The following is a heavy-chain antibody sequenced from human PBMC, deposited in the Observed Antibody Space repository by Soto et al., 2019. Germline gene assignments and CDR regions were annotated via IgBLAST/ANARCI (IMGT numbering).Heavy chain of an antibody. D-gene: IGHD6-25*01. J-gene: IGHJ6*01. Sequence: SQTRSLTCAISGDSVSSNSAAWNWIRQSPSRGLEWLGRTYYRSKWYNDYAVSVKSRITINPDTSKNQFSLPLNSVTPEDTAVYYCGRVGIAAGGYFFYYLVMVVSGAGPTATV. V-gene: IGHV6-1*01. CDR2: TYYRSKWYN. CDR1: GDSVSSNSAA. CDR3: GRVGIAAGGYFFYYLVMVV.